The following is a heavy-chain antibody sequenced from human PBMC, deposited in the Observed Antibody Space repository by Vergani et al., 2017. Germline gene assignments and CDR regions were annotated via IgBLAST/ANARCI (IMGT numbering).Heavy chain of an antibody. D-gene: IGHD3-16*02. CDR2: IKQDGSEK. CDR3: ARDMGYDYVWGSYRYPYYYYGMDV. V-gene: IGHV3-7*01. Sequence: EVLLVESGGGLVQPGGSLRLSCAASGFTFSAYWMNWVRQAPGKGLEWVANIKQDGSEKYYVDSVKGRFTISRDNANNLVYLQMNSLRAEDTAVYYCARDMGYDYVWGSYRYPYYYYGMDVWGQGTTVTVSS. J-gene: IGHJ6*02. CDR1: GFTFSAYW.